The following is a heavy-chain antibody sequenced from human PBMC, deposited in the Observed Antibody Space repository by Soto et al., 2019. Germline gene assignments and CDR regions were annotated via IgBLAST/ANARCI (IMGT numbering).Heavy chain of an antibody. CDR3: ARVGGVYYDSSGYYASYGMDV. Sequence: QVQLVQSGAEVKKPGASVKVSCKASGYTFTGYYMHWVRQAPGQGLAWMGWINPNSGGTNYAQKFQGRVTMTRDTSISTAYMELSRQRSDDTAVYYCARVGGVYYDSSGYYASYGMDVWGQRTTVTVSS. J-gene: IGHJ6*02. V-gene: IGHV1-2*02. D-gene: IGHD3-22*01. CDR1: GYTFTGYY. CDR2: INPNSGGT.